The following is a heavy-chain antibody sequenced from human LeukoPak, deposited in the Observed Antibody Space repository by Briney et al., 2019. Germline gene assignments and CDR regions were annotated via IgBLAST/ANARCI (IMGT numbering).Heavy chain of an antibody. CDR2: IYYSGST. CDR3: AREVYSSSWTSYYYYYYYMDV. J-gene: IGHJ6*03. Sequence: SETLSLTCTVSGGSISSSSYYWGWIRQPPGKGLEWIGSIYYSGSTYYNPSLKSRVTISVDTSKNQFSLKLSSVTAADTAVYYCAREVYSSSWTSYYYYYYYMDVWGKGTTVTVSS. V-gene: IGHV4-39*07. CDR1: GGSISSSSYY. D-gene: IGHD6-13*01.